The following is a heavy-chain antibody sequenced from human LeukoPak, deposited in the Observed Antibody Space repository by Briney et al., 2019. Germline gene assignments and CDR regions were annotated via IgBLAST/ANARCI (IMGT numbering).Heavy chain of an antibody. CDR3: ARGPYYDSSGYPERWFDP. J-gene: IGHJ5*02. Sequence: GESLKISCKGSGYSFTSYWIGWVRQMPGKGLEWMGIIYPGDSDTRYSPSFQGQVTISADKSISTAYLQWGSLKASDTAMYYCARGPYYDSSGYPERWFDPWGQGTLVTVSS. V-gene: IGHV5-51*01. CDR1: GYSFTSYW. D-gene: IGHD3-22*01. CDR2: IYPGDSDT.